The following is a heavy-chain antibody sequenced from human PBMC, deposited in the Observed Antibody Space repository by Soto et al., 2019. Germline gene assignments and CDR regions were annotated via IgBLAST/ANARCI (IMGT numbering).Heavy chain of an antibody. V-gene: IGHV4-34*01. CDR2: INHSGST. Sequence: QVQLQQWGAGLMKPSETLSRTCAVYGGSLSGYYWTWIRQPPGKGLEWIGEINHSGSTNYNPSLKRLVTISVDTSKNQFSLKMSSVTAADTAVYYCTSFSGRVDYWDQGTLVSVSS. CDR3: TSFSGRVDY. D-gene: IGHD1-26*01. J-gene: IGHJ4*02. CDR1: GGSLSGYY.